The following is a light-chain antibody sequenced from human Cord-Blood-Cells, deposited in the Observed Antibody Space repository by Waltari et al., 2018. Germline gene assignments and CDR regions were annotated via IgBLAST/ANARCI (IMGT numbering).Light chain of an antibody. CDR2: DVS. J-gene: IGLJ1*01. Sequence: QSALTLPPSVSGSPGQSIPISCTGTRRDVVGYNYFSCYQQHQGNAPKLMIYDVSKRHSGISIRYSGSKSQSTASPTICGIQSENDSNYTCSSYTSNGTPVFESGTNVTVL. V-gene: IGLV2-14*01. CDR3: SSYTSNGTPV. CDR1: RRDVVGYNY.